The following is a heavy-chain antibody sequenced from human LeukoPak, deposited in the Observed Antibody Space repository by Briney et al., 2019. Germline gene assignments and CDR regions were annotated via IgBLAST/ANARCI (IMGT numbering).Heavy chain of an antibody. V-gene: IGHV1-18*04. CDR3: ARTWIQLWLGWFDP. J-gene: IGHJ5*02. CDR1: GYTFTSYY. Sequence: GASVKVSCKASGYTFTSYYMHWVRQAPGQGLEWMGWISAYNGNTNYAQKLQGRVTMTTDTSTSTAYMELRSLRSDDTAVYYCARTWIQLWLGWFDPWGQGTLVTVSS. CDR2: ISAYNGNT. D-gene: IGHD5-18*01.